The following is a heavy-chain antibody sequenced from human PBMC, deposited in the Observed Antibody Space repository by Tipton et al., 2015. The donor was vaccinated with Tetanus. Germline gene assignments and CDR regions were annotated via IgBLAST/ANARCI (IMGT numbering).Heavy chain of an antibody. CDR2: IYSFGST. D-gene: IGHD1-26*01. V-gene: IGHV4-31*01. Sequence: TLSLTCTVSGGSISSGGYYWTWIRQRPGKGLEWIGDIYSFGSTYYHPSLKCQVTISMDTSKHQFSLDLNSVTAADTAVYYCARDQARGSRGWNYFDSWGQGALVTVSS. CDR1: GGSISSGGYY. J-gene: IGHJ4*02. CDR3: ARDQARGSRGWNYFDS.